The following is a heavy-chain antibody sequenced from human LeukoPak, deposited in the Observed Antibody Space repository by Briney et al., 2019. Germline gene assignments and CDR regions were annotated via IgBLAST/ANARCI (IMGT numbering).Heavy chain of an antibody. CDR1: GYTFTSYY. CDR3: ARDKIGDGDHFDT. Sequence: EASVKVSCKASGYTFTSYYIHWVRQAPGQGLEWMGIINPRSSSTTYAQKFQGRVTMTRDTSTSTVYMELITLISDDTAVYYCARDKIGDGDHFDTWGQGTLVTVSS. D-gene: IGHD2-21*01. CDR2: INPRSSST. J-gene: IGHJ4*02. V-gene: IGHV1-46*01.